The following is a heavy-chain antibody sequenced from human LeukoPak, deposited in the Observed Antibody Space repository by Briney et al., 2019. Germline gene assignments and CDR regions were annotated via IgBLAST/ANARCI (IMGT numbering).Heavy chain of an antibody. Sequence: SETLSLTCTVSGGSIISTTYYWGWIRQPPGKGLEWIGSIYYSGSTYYSPSLKSRLTISVDTSKNQFSLKPSSVTAADTAVYYCARGLSAAVDYWGQGTLVTVSS. J-gene: IGHJ4*02. V-gene: IGHV4-39*01. CDR1: GGSIISTTYY. CDR2: IYYSGST. CDR3: ARGLSAAVDY. D-gene: IGHD6-13*01.